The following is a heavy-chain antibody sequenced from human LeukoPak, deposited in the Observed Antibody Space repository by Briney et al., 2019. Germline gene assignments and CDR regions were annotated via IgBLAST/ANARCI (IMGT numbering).Heavy chain of an antibody. CDR2: VKSNTDGGTT. J-gene: IGHJ6*03. CDR1: GFTFTDAW. V-gene: IGHV3-15*01. CDR3: TTDLHPNYFYYYMDV. Sequence: GGSLRLFCAASGFTFTDAWMSWVRQAPGKGREWVGRVKSNTDGGTTDYAAPVKGRFTISRDDSQNTLYLQMNSLKTQDTAVYYCTTDLHPNYFYYYMDVWGKGTTVSVSS.